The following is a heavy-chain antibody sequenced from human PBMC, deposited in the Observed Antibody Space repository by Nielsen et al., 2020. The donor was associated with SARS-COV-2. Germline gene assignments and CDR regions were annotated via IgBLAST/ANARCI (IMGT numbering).Heavy chain of an antibody. D-gene: IGHD6-13*01. J-gene: IGHJ6*02. Sequence: SETLSLTCAVYGGSFGDYFWSWIRQPPGKGLEWIGDVNHSGFTNYNPSLKSRATISVDSSKNQFSLKVTSVTAADTAVYFCGRLYSSSYYGDYYGMDVWGQGTTVTVSS. CDR3: GRLYSSSYYGDYYGMDV. CDR1: GGSFGDYF. CDR2: VNHSGFT. V-gene: IGHV4-34*01.